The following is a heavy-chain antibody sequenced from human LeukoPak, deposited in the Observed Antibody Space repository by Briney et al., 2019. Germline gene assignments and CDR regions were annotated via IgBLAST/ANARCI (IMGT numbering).Heavy chain of an antibody. CDR3: ATEVGATSLNYYYGMDV. D-gene: IGHD1-26*01. CDR1: GYTFTDYY. J-gene: IGHJ6*02. V-gene: IGHV1-2*02. Sequence: ASVKVSCKASGYTFTDYYVHWVRQAPGQGLEWMGWINPNNGGTKSAQMFQGRVTMTRDTSIRTAYMELSRLRYDDTAVYYCATEVGATSLNYYYGMDVWGQGTTVTVSS. CDR2: INPNNGGT.